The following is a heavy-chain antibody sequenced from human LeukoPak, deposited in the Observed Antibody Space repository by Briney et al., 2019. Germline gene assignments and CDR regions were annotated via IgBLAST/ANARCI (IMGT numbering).Heavy chain of an antibody. Sequence: PGGSLRLSCAASRFTFSSYAMNWVRQAPGKGLEWVSAISGSGGSIYYTDSVKGRFTISRDNSKNTLYLQTNSLRAEDTAVYYCAKVWGSYSTGYFDYWGQGTLVTVSS. V-gene: IGHV3-23*01. CDR1: RFTFSSYA. CDR2: ISGSGGSI. J-gene: IGHJ4*02. D-gene: IGHD1-26*01. CDR3: AKVWGSYSTGYFDY.